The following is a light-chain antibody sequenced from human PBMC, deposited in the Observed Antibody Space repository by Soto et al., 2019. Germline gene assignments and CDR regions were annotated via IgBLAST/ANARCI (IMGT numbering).Light chain of an antibody. Sequence: HSALAQPASGFGSPGASITISCPGDSSDVGGYNYVSWYQQHPGKAPKLMIYDVSNRPSGVSNRFSGSKSGNTASLTISGLQAEDEADYYCSSYTSSSTPYVFGTGTKVTVL. CDR3: SSYTSSSTPYV. J-gene: IGLJ1*01. CDR1: SSDVGGYNY. V-gene: IGLV2-14*01. CDR2: DVS.